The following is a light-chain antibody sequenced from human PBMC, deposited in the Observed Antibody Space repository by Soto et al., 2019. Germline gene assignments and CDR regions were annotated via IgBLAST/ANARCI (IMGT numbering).Light chain of an antibody. CDR3: LSYDISLSGSGV. CDR1: SSDVGGHNY. V-gene: IGLV2-11*01. Sequence: QSVLTQPRSVSGSPGQSVTISCTGTSSDVGGHNYVSWYQQHPGKAPKLMISSVSKRPSGVPDRFSGSKSGNTASLTISGLQAEDEADYYCLSYDISLSGSGVFGTGTKVTVL. J-gene: IGLJ1*01. CDR2: SVS.